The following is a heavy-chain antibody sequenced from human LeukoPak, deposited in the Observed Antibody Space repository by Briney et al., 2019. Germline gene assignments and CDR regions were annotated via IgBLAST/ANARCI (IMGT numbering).Heavy chain of an antibody. J-gene: IGHJ5*02. Sequence: KPSETLSLTCSVSGGSMSDSTTWGWVRQPPGKGLEWLANIHDDGRTAPNPSLRSRLTISQDRSKNQFSLKVSSVTAADTAFYYCAKVLTAAGLDLWGLGILVTVSS. CDR1: GGSMSDSTT. CDR2: IHDDGRT. CDR3: AKVLTAAGLDL. V-gene: IGHV4/OR15-8*01. D-gene: IGHD6-25*01.